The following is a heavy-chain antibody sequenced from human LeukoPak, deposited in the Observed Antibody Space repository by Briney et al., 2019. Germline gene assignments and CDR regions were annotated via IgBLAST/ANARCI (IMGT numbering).Heavy chain of an antibody. D-gene: IGHD2-21*02. CDR2: ISRYNGDT. CDR1: GYRFSDYT. J-gene: IGHJ4*02. V-gene: IGHV1-18*01. Sequence: ASVKVSCKASGYRFSDYTITWVRQAPGQGLQWMGWISRYNGDTYYAQKLQDRVTMTTDTSRSTDYMELRSLKSDDTAVYYCARVLGLQEFCAGDCSIPFDYWGQGSLVTVSS. CDR3: ARVLGLQEFCAGDCSIPFDY.